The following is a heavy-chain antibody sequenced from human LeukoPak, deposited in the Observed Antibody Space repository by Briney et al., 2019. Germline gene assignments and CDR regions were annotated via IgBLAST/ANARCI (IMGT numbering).Heavy chain of an antibody. D-gene: IGHD2-15*01. V-gene: IGHV4-59*08. CDR3: ARLYCMSAGCYEIY. CDR1: GGSISGYS. J-gene: IGHJ4*02. CDR2: IYYNGST. Sequence: SETLSLTCTVSGGSISGYSWSWIRQPPGKGLEYIGYIGYIYYNGSTNHNPSLKSRVTISLDSSKNVFSLRLTSVTATDTAIYYCARLYCMSAGCYEIYWGQGTLVTVSS.